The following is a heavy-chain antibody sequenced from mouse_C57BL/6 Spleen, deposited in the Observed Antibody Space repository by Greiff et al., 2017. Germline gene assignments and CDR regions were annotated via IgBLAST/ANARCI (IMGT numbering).Heavy chain of an antibody. CDR3: AKRDTAVIEGYAMDD. V-gene: IGHV2-5*01. J-gene: IGHJ4*01. Sequence: VQLQQSGPGLVQPSQSLSITCTVSGFSLTSYGVHWVRQSPGKGLEWLGVIWRGGSTDYNAAIMSRLSITKDNSNGQVFFKMNSLQADNTAIYYCAKRDTAVIEGYAMDDWGQGTSVTVSS. CDR2: IWRGGST. D-gene: IGHD1-1*01. CDR1: GFSLTSYG.